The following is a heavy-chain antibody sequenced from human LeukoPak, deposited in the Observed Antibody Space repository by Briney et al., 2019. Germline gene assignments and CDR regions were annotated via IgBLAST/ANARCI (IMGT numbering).Heavy chain of an antibody. CDR2: IYYSGST. V-gene: IGHV4-59*13. D-gene: IGHD4-17*01. CDR3: ARERYGEPPDY. Sequence: SETLSLTCTVSGGSISSYYWSWIRQPPAKGLERIGNIYYSGSTNYTPSLKSRVTISVDTSKNQFSLKLSSVTAADTAVYYCARERYGEPPDYWGQGTLVTVSS. J-gene: IGHJ4*02. CDR1: GGSISSYY.